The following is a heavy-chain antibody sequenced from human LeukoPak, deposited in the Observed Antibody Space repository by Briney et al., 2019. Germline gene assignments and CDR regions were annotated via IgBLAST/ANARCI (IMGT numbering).Heavy chain of an antibody. V-gene: IGHV3-23*01. Sequence: GGSLRLSWAASGFTLSSYSMSWVRQAPGKGLEWVSAISASGGSTYYADSVKGRFTISRDNSKNTLYLQVNSLRAEDTAVYYCSRRDGYNLDYWGQGALVTVSS. CDR1: GFTLSSYS. CDR3: SRRDGYNLDY. CDR2: ISASGGST. D-gene: IGHD5-24*01. J-gene: IGHJ4*02.